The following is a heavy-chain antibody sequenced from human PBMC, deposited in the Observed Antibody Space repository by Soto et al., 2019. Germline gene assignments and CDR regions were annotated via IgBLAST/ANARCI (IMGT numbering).Heavy chain of an antibody. CDR2: IIPIFVTA. J-gene: IGHJ5*02. CDR1: GGTFSSYA. V-gene: IGHV1-69*12. D-gene: IGHD5-12*01. Sequence: QVQLVQSGAEVKKPGSSVKVSCKASGGTFSSYAISWVRQAPGQGVEWMGGIIPIFVTANYAQKFQGRVTITADESTSTAYMELSSLRSEDTAVYYCATWIWSHYRFDPWGQGTLVTVSS. CDR3: ATWIWSHYRFDP.